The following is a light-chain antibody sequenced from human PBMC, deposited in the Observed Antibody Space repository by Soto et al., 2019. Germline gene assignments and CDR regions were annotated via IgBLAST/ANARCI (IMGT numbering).Light chain of an antibody. J-gene: IGKJ1*01. CDR2: DAS. Sequence: DIQMTQSPSTLSASVGDRVTITCRASQSISSWLAWYQQKPGKAPKLLIYDASSLESGVPSRFSGSGSGTEFTLTISSLQPDDFATYYCQQYNSYSPWTVGQGTTVDIX. CDR1: QSISSW. CDR3: QQYNSYSPWT. V-gene: IGKV1-5*01.